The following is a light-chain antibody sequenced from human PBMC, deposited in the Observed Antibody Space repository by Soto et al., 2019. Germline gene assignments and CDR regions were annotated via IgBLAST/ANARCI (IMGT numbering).Light chain of an antibody. CDR3: QKYSSAPLT. Sequence: DIQMTQSPSSLSASVGDRVTITCRASQGIRNYLAWYQQKPGKVPKLLIYAASTLQSGVPSRFSGSGSGTDFTLTISSLQPEDFATYYCQKYSSAPLTFGGGTKVEIK. CDR2: AAS. CDR1: QGIRNY. J-gene: IGKJ4*01. V-gene: IGKV1-27*01.